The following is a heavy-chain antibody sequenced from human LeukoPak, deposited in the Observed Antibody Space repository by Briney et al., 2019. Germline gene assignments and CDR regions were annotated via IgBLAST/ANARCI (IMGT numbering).Heavy chain of an antibody. Sequence: GGSLRLSCAASGFTFSDHHMDWVRQAPGEGLEWVARIRNKANRYTTEYAASVKGRFAISRDDSENSLYLQMDSLKTEDTAVYYCARSPLGIAPFDYWGQGTLVTVSS. D-gene: IGHD7-27*01. CDR3: ARSPLGIAPFDY. CDR1: GFTFSDHH. V-gene: IGHV3-72*01. CDR2: IRNKANRYTT. J-gene: IGHJ4*02.